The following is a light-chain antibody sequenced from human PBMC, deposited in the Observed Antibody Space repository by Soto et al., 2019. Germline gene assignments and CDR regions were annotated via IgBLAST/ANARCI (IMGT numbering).Light chain of an antibody. CDR1: QDISNY. J-gene: IGKJ2*01. Sequence: DIQMTQSPSSLSASVGDRVTITCQASQDISNYLNWYQQKPGKAPKLLIYDASNLETGVPSRFSGSESGTDFTFTISSLQPEDFATYYCQQYASVLGTFGQGTKLEIK. CDR3: QQYASVLGT. V-gene: IGKV1-33*01. CDR2: DAS.